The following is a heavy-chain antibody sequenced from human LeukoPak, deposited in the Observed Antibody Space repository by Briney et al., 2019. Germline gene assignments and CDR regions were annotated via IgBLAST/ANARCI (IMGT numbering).Heavy chain of an antibody. CDR3: AKDSRYSGSPGYFDY. J-gene: IGHJ4*02. CDR1: GFTFSSYA. Sequence: GGSLRLSCAASGFTFSSYAMSWVRQAPGKGLEWVSAISGSGGSAYYADSVKGRFTISRDNSKNSLYLQMNSLRAEDTAVYYCAKDSRYSGSPGYFDYWGQGTLVTVSS. CDR2: ISGSGGSA. D-gene: IGHD1-26*01. V-gene: IGHV3-23*01.